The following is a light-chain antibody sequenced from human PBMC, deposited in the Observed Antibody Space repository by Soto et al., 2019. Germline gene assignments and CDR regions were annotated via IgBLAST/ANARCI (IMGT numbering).Light chain of an antibody. V-gene: IGKV3-11*01. J-gene: IGKJ4*01. CDR2: DAS. CDR1: QSVISY. CDR3: QQRSNWPLT. Sequence: EIVLTQSSASLSLSPGERATLSCRASQSVISYLAWYQQKPGQAPRLLIYDASNRATGIPARFSGSGSGTDFTLSISSLEPEDFAVYYCQQRSNWPLTFGGGTKVDIK.